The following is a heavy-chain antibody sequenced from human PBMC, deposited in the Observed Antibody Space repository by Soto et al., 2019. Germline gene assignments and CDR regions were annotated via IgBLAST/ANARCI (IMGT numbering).Heavy chain of an antibody. J-gene: IGHJ6*02. CDR2: INHSGST. Sequence: PSETLSLTCAVYGGSSSSYYWTCIRQPPGKGLEWIVEINHSGSTNYNPALKSRVTISADTSKKPFSLKLRSVTAADAAVYYCASHREFYCYYGMDVWGQGTTVTVSS. CDR3: ASHREFYCYYGMDV. V-gene: IGHV4-34*01. CDR1: GGSSSSYY. D-gene: IGHD3-10*01.